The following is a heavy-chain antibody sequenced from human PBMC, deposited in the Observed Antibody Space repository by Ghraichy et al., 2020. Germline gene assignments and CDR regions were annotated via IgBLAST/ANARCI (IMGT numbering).Heavy chain of an antibody. CDR1: GITFSRYW. Sequence: GGSLRLSCAASGITFSRYWMTWVRQAPGKGLEWAAHINQDGSQKYYVDSVKGRFTISRDNAENSLFLQMNSLRVEDTAVYYCVSWSDSRDIAFNWWGQGTLVTVSS. D-gene: IGHD5-24*01. J-gene: IGHJ4*02. CDR3: VSWSDSRDIAFNW. CDR2: INQDGSQK. V-gene: IGHV3-7*01.